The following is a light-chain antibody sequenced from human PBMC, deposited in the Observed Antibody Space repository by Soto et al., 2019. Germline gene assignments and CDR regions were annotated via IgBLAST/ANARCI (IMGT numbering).Light chain of an antibody. CDR2: GAS. CDR3: QQYDNYWT. V-gene: IGKV3-15*01. CDR1: QSVSSN. J-gene: IGKJ1*01. Sequence: EIVMTQSPATLSVSPGERATLSCSASQSVSSNLAWYRQKPGQAPRLLIYGASTRATGIPARFSGAGSGTEFTLTISSLQSEDFAVYYCQQYDNYWTFGQGTKVEIK.